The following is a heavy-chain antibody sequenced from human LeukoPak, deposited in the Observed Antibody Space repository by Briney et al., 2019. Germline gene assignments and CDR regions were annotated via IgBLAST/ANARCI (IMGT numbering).Heavy chain of an antibody. J-gene: IGHJ5*02. D-gene: IGHD2-15*01. CDR1: GGTFSSYA. CDR3: ATAEVWCSGGSCYSGWFDP. CDR2: IIPIFGTG. Sequence: SVKVSCKASGGTFSSYAISWVRQAPGQGLEWMGGIIPIFGTGNYAQKFQGRVTITTDESTSTAYMELSSLRSEDTAVYYCATAEVWCSGGSCYSGWFDPWGQGTLVTVSS. V-gene: IGHV1-69*05.